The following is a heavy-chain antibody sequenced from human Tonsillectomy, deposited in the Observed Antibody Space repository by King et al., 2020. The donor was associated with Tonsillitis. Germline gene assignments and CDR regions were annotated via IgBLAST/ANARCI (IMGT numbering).Heavy chain of an antibody. CDR3: ARGGAYGSGSYFGY. CDR2: IYSSGSI. Sequence: QLQESGPGLVKPSETLSLTCTVSGGSISNYYWSWIRQTPGKGLEWIGYIYSSGSIYYNPSLKSRVTISVDASKNQFSLQLTSVTAADTTVYYCARGGAYGSGSYFGYWGQGTLVTVSS. D-gene: IGHD3-10*01. V-gene: IGHV4-59*01. CDR1: GGSISNYY. J-gene: IGHJ4*02.